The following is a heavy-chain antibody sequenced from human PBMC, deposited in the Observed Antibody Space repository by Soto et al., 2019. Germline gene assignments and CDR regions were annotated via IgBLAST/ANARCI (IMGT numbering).Heavy chain of an antibody. J-gene: IGHJ4*02. Sequence: GVSLRLSCVASGFTFKNYGMHWVRQAPGKGLEWVADFWANGRTTYYADSVKGRFSISRGNVKNTLYLPMDSLRADDTAVYYRARDLSYGSLDFDYWGRGALVAASS. CDR2: FWANGRTT. V-gene: IGHV3-33*01. D-gene: IGHD5-18*01. CDR1: GFTFKNYG. CDR3: ARDLSYGSLDFDY.